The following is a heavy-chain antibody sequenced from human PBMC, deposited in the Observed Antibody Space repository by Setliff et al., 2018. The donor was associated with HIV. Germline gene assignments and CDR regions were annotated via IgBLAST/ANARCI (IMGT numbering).Heavy chain of an antibody. CDR2: IIPMFGTR. CDR1: GGTFSSYA. Sequence: SVKVSCKASGGTFSSYAINWVRQAPGQGLEWMGGIIPMFGTRNYAQKFQGRVTITTDESTSTAYMELSSLRSEDTALYHCARGQSQGYAYSGSYGAFDIWGQGTMVTVSS. CDR3: ARGQSQGYAYSGSYGAFDI. J-gene: IGHJ3*02. D-gene: IGHD1-26*01. V-gene: IGHV1-69*05.